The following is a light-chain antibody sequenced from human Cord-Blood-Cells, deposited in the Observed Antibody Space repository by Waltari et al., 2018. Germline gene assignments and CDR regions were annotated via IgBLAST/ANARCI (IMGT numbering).Light chain of an antibody. J-gene: IGKJ2*03. V-gene: IGKV1-39*01. Sequence: EIQITQSPSSLSASVGDRGTSTCRASQSMSSYLNWYQQKPGKAPKLLNYAASSLQSGVPSRFSGSGSGTDFTLTISSLQPEDFATYYCQQSYSTPHSFGQGTKLEIK. CDR3: QQSYSTPHS. CDR2: AAS. CDR1: QSMSSY.